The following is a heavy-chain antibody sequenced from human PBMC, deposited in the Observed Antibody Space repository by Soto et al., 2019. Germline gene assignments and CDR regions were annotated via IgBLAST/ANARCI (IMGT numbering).Heavy chain of an antibody. CDR2: ISGSGGST. V-gene: IGHV3-23*01. CDR3: AKDFSPHHAGYSSSWSTYYFDY. CDR1: GFTFSSYA. Sequence: RRLSCAASGFTFSSYAMSWVRQAPGKGLEWVSAISGSGGSTYYADSVKGRFTISRDNSKNTLYLQMNSLRAEDTAVYYCAKDFSPHHAGYSSSWSTYYFDYCRQGTLGTGSS. D-gene: IGHD6-13*01. J-gene: IGHJ4*02.